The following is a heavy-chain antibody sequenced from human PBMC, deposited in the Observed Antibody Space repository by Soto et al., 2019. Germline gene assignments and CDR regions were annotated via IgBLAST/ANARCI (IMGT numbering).Heavy chain of an antibody. Sequence: VHLLESGGGLVQPGGSLRLACKASGFTFNHYAMSWVGQAPGKGLEWVSAVSGRGGSTKYADSVKGRFIISRDNSNSTLYLQMDSLRGEDTAVYYCAKDSTVTTSLYFYYYGFDVWGQGTTVTVSS. CDR3: AKDSTVTTSLYFYYYGFDV. J-gene: IGHJ6*02. CDR1: GFTFNHYA. D-gene: IGHD4-17*01. V-gene: IGHV3-23*01. CDR2: VSGRGGST.